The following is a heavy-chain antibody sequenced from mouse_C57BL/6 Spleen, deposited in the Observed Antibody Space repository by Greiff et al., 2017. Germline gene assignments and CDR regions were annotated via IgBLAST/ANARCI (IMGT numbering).Heavy chain of an antibody. D-gene: IGHD2-3*01. CDR1: GFTFSSYA. Sequence: DVMLVESGGGLVKPGGSLKLSCAASGFTFSSYAMSWVRQTPEKRLEWVATISDGGSYTYYPDNVKGRFTISRDNAKNNLYLQMSHLKSEDTAMYYCARDDGYYVRDYAMDYWGQGTSVTVSS. CDR3: ARDDGYYVRDYAMDY. CDR2: ISDGGSYT. J-gene: IGHJ4*01. V-gene: IGHV5-4*01.